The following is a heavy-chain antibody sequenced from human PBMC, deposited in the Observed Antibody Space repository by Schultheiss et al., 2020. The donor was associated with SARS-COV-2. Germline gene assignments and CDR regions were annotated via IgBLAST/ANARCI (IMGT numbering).Heavy chain of an antibody. D-gene: IGHD3-3*01. CDR3: AAARITIFGVVNAFDI. J-gene: IGHJ3*02. CDR2: IYYSGST. Sequence: SQTLSLTCTVSGGSISSSSYYWGWIRQPPGKGLEWIGYIYYSGSTYYNPSLKSRVTISVDTSKNQFSLQLNSVTPEDTAVYYCAAARITIFGVVNAFDIWGQGTMVTVSS. V-gene: IGHV4-61*05. CDR1: GGSISSSSYY.